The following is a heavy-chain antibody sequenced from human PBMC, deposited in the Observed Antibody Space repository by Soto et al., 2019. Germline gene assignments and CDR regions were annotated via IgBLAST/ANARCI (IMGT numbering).Heavy chain of an antibody. V-gene: IGHV1-18*04. CDR1: GYTFTSYG. J-gene: IGHJ4*02. D-gene: IGHD5-18*01. CDR2: ISAYNGNT. CDR3: ARWDGYSYGYPDFDY. Sequence: ASVKVSCKASGYTFTSYGISWVRPAPGQGLEWMGCISAYNGNTNYAQKLQGRVTMTTDTSTSTAYMELRSLRSDDTAVYDCARWDGYSYGYPDFDYWGQGALVTVSS.